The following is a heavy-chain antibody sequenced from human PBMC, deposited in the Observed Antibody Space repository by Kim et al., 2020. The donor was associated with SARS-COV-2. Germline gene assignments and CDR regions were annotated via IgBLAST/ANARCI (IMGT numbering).Heavy chain of an antibody. Sequence: SWKGRFTISRDNSKNTMYLQMNSLRAGDTAVYYCAKSGMMYYDILTGFDYWGQGTLVTVSS. CDR3: AKSGMMYYDILTGFDY. V-gene: IGHV3-23*01. D-gene: IGHD3-9*01. J-gene: IGHJ4*02.